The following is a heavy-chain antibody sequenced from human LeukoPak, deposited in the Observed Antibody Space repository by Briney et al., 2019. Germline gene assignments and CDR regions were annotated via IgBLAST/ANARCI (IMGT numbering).Heavy chain of an antibody. J-gene: IGHJ6*03. CDR1: GFTVSSNY. Sequence: GALRLSCAASGFTVSSNYMSWVRQAPGKGLEWVSYISSSGSTIYYADSVKGRFTISRDNAKNSLYLQMNSLRAEDTAVYYCAELGTTMIGGVWGKGTTVTISS. D-gene: IGHD3-10*02. CDR3: AELGTTMIGGV. V-gene: IGHV3-48*04. CDR2: ISSSGSTI.